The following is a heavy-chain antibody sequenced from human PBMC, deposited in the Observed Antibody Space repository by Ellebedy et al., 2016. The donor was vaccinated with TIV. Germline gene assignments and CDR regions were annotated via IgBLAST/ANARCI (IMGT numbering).Heavy chain of an antibody. Sequence: GESLKISCAASGFVISTNYMSWVRQPPGKGLEWVSLIKPDGNSYHIDSVKSRFAVSRANSENTVFLEMNDLRVEDTALYYCATGGWSSLGLWGQGTLVTVSS. CDR2: IKPDGNS. D-gene: IGHD6-19*01. V-gene: IGHV3-66*01. J-gene: IGHJ4*02. CDR3: ATGGWSSLGL. CDR1: GFVISTNY.